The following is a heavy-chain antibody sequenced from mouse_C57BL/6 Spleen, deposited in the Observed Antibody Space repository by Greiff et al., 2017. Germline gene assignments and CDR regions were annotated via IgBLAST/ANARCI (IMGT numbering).Heavy chain of an antibody. CDR3: ARHSNYGAMDY. J-gene: IGHJ4*01. V-gene: IGHV3-6*01. Sequence: EVKLMESGPGLVKPSQSLSLTCSVTGYSITSGYYWNWIRQFPGNKLEWMCYISYDGSNNYNPSLKNRISITRDTSKNQFFLKLNSVTTEDTATYYCARHSNYGAMDYWGQGTSVTVSS. CDR1: GYSITSGYY. D-gene: IGHD2-5*01. CDR2: ISYDGSN.